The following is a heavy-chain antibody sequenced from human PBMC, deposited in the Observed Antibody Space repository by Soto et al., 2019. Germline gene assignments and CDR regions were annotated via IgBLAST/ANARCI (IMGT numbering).Heavy chain of an antibody. J-gene: IGHJ6*02. CDR3: ATSRDWRGYYYYGMDV. CDR1: GGTFNRNT. V-gene: IGHV1-69*13. CDR2: IIPIFGTA. Sequence: ASVKVSCKASGGTFNRNTISWVRQAPGQGLEWMGGIIPIFGTANYAQKFQGRVTITADESTNTAYMELSRLRSEDTAVYYCATSRDWRGYYYYGMDVWGQGTTVTVSS. D-gene: IGHD1-1*01.